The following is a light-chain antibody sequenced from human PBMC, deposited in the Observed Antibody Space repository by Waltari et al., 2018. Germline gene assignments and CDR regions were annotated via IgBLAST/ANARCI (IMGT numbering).Light chain of an antibody. CDR2: AAS. Sequence: VLTQSPGTLSLSQGERATLSCRASQSISKYLVWYQQRPGHAPRLLIYAASTRATGIPDRFSGSGFGTDFTLAISRLEREDFAMYYCQNHERLPATFGQGTKVEIK. CDR1: QSISKY. J-gene: IGKJ1*01. V-gene: IGKV3-20*01. CDR3: QNHERLPAT.